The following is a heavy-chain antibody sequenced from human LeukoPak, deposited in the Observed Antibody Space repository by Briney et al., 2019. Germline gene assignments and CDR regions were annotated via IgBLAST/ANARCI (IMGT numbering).Heavy chain of an antibody. CDR2: INAGNGNT. V-gene: IGHV1-3*01. CDR1: GYTFTSYA. CDR3: ARPSEYSSSWYKGRYFQH. J-gene: IGHJ1*01. D-gene: IGHD6-13*01. Sequence: GASVKVSCKASGYTFTSYAMHWVRQAPGQRLEWMGWINAGNGNTKYSQKFQGRVTITRDTSASTAYMELSSLRSEDTAVYYCARPSEYSSSWYKGRYFQHWGQGTLVTVSS.